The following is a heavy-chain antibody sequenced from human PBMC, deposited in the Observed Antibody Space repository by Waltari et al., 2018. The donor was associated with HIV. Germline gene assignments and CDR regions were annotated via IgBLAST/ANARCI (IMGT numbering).Heavy chain of an antibody. CDR1: IGSLPGDY. CDR3: ARGRGGFCSQTPCWGVHRYHYGLDV. V-gene: IGHV4-34*01. CDR2: IDHSGTM. Sequence: QVQLRQWGAGLLKPSETLSLTCAVYIGSLPGDYWTWIRQPPGKRLEYIGEIDHSGTMRNNWSLERRVSISIDPSKRQFSLKLTSVTAADTAVYYCARGRGGFCSQTPCWGVHRYHYGLDVWGQGTTVIVSS. D-gene: IGHD3-16*01. J-gene: IGHJ6*02.